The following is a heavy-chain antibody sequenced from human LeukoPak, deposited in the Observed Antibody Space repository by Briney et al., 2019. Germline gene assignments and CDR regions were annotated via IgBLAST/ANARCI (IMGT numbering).Heavy chain of an antibody. CDR2: ISGSGGST. CDR1: GFTFSSYA. D-gene: IGHD1-26*01. CDR3: AKVMMWELRDYFDY. J-gene: IGHJ4*02. Sequence: GGSLRLSCSASGFTFSSYAMSWVRQAPGKGLEWVSAISGSGGSTYYADSLNGRFTISRDNSKNTLYLQMNSLRAEDTAVYYCAKVMMWELRDYFDYWGQGTLVTVSS. V-gene: IGHV3-23*01.